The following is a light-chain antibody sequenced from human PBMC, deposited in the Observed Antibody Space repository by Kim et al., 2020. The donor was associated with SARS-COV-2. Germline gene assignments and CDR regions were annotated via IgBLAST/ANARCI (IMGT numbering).Light chain of an antibody. CDR3: QRGYSTQYT. CDR1: QSISSY. Sequence: DIQMTQSPSSLSASVGDRVTITCRASQSISSYLNWYQQKPGKAPKLLIYAASSLQSGVPSRFSGSGSGTDFTLTISSLQPEDFATYYGQRGYSTQYTFGQGTKLEI. V-gene: IGKV1-39*01. J-gene: IGKJ2*01. CDR2: AAS.